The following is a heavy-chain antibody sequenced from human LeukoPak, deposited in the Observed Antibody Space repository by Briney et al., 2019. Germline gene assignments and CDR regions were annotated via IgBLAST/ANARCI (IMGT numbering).Heavy chain of an antibody. J-gene: IGHJ3*02. D-gene: IGHD2-21*02. CDR2: IYYSGST. CDR1: GGSISSGDYY. Sequence: SETLSLTCTVSGGSISSGDYYWSWIRQPPGTGLEWIGYIYYSGSTYYNPSLKSRVTISVDTSKNQFSLKLSSVTAADTAVYYCARSLRIVVVTLAFDIWGQGTMVTVSS. V-gene: IGHV4-30-4*08. CDR3: ARSLRIVVVTLAFDI.